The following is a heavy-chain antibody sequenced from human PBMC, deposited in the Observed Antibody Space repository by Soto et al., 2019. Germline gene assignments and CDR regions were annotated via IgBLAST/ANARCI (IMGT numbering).Heavy chain of an antibody. CDR3: VHPRSTVQIPPT. V-gene: IGHV3-64D*06. D-gene: IGHD4-17*01. Sequence: GGSLRLSCSASGFTSSIFSMHWVRQAPGKGLEYVSGISSNGDSTYYADSVKGRFTISRDNSKNTLYLQMSSLRAVDTAVYYCVHPRSTVQIPPTWGQGTLVTVSS. J-gene: IGHJ5*02. CDR2: ISSNGDST. CDR1: GFTSSIFS.